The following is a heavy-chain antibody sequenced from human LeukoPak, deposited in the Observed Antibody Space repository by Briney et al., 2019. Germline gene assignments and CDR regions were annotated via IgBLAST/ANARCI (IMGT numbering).Heavy chain of an antibody. J-gene: IGHJ3*02. V-gene: IGHV1-69*05. Sequence: GASVKVSCKASGGTFSSYGMSWVRQAPGQGLEWIGGIIPTLGAATYAQKFQDRVTIITDESMSTAYMELSSLRPDDTAVYYCARAHCSGASCYKFAFDIWGQGTVVSVSS. CDR3: ARAHCSGASCYKFAFDI. D-gene: IGHD2-15*01. CDR2: IIPTLGAA. CDR1: GGTFSSYG.